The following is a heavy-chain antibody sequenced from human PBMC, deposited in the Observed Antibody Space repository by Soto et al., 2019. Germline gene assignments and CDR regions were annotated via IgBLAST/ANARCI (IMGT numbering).Heavy chain of an antibody. V-gene: IGHV3-23*01. CDR1: GFTLSSYA. D-gene: IGHD4-17*01. Sequence: RGSRRPSCAASGFTLSSYAMSWVRQAQGKGLEWVSAISGSGGSTYYADSVKGRFTSSRDNSKNTLYLQMNSLRAEDTAVYYCAKDLGVTTAYWYFDLWGRGTLVTVSS. CDR3: AKDLGVTTAYWYFDL. J-gene: IGHJ2*01. CDR2: ISGSGGST.